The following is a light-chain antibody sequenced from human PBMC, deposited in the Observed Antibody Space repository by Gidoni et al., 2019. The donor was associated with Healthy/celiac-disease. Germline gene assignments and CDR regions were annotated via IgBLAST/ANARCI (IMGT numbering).Light chain of an antibody. V-gene: IGLV1-47*01. Sequence: SVLTQPPSASGTPGQRVTISFSGRSSNIGSNYVYWYQQLPGTAPKLLIYRNNQRPSGVPDRFSGSKSGTSASLAISGLRSEDEADYYCAAWDDSLSGWVFGGGTKLTVL. CDR1: SSNIGSNY. J-gene: IGLJ3*02. CDR3: AAWDDSLSGWV. CDR2: RNN.